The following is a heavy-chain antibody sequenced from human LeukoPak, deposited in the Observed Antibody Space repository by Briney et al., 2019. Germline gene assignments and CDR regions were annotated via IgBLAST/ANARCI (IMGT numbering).Heavy chain of an antibody. J-gene: IGHJ6*02. CDR2: MNPNSGNT. CDR1: GYTFTSYD. V-gene: IGHV1-8*01. CDR3: ARGVSSYYCYGMDV. Sequence: ASVKVSCKASGYTFTSYDINWVRQATGQGLEWMGWMNPNSGNTGYAQKFQGRVTMTRNTSISTAYMELSSLRSDDTAVYYCARGVSSYYCYGMDVWGQGTTVTVSS.